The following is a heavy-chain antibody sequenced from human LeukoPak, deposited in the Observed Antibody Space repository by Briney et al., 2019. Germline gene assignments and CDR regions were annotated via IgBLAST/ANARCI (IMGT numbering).Heavy chain of an antibody. V-gene: IGHV3-15*01. J-gene: IGHJ4*02. Sequence: GGSLRLSCAASGFTFINAWMTWVRQAPGKGLEWVGRIKTKTDGGTTDYAAPVKGRFTISRDDSKNTLYLQMNSLKTEDTAVYYCTTDFRPPDGVAITGGQGTLVTVSS. CDR2: IKTKTDGGTT. D-gene: IGHD1-20*01. CDR1: GFTFINAW. CDR3: TTDFRPPDGVAIT.